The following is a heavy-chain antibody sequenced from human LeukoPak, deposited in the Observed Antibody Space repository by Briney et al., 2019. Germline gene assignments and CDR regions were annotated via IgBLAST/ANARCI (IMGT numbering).Heavy chain of an antibody. V-gene: IGHV1-18*01. Sequence: ASVKVSCKASGYTFTSYGISWVRQAPGQGLEWMGWISAYNGNTNYAQKLQGRVTMTTDTSTSTAYMELRSLRSDDTAVYYCARDSDYDYVWTSPHYYMDVWGKGTTVTISS. J-gene: IGHJ6*03. CDR1: GYTFTSYG. CDR2: ISAYNGNT. CDR3: ARDSDYDYVWTSPHYYMDV. D-gene: IGHD3-16*01.